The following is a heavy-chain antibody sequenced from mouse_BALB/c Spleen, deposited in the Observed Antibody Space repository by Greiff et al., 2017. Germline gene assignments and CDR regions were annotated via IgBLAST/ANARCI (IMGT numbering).Heavy chain of an antibody. D-gene: IGHD2-14*01. CDR1: GFTFSDFY. CDR2: SRNKANDYTT. V-gene: IGHV7-1*02. CDR3: ARDAYYRYDGYFDV. J-gene: IGHJ1*01. Sequence: EVNVVESGGGLVQPGGSLRLSCATSGFTFSDFYMEWVRQPPGKRLEWIAASRNKANDYTTEYSASVKGRFIVSRDTSQSILYLQMNALRAEDTAIYYCARDAYYRYDGYFDVWGAGTTVTVSS.